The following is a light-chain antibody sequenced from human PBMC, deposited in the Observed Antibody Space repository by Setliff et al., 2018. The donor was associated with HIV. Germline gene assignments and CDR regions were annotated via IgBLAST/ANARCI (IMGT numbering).Light chain of an antibody. Sequence: VLTQPASVSGSPGQSITISCTGTSRDVGGYNYVSWYQQHPGKAPKLIIYEVRNRPSGVSNRFSGSKSGNTASLTISGLQTEDEADYYCSSYAITNTLPFGTGTKVTVL. CDR3: SSYAITNTLP. CDR1: SRDVGGYNY. V-gene: IGLV2-14*01. J-gene: IGLJ1*01. CDR2: EVR.